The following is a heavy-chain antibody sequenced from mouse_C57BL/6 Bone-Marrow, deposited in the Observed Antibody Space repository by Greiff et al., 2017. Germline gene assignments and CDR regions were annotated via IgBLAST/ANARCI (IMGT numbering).Heavy chain of an antibody. CDR3: ARGGDCDD. J-gene: IGHJ2*01. CDR1: GFTFSDYG. Sequence: EVQVVESGGGLVKPGGSLKLSCAASGFTFSDYGMHWVRQAPEQGLEWVAYISRGSSTIYYADTVKGRFTISRDNAKNTLFLQMTSLRSEDTAMYYCARGGDCDDWGQGTTLTVSS. V-gene: IGHV5-17*01. CDR2: ISRGSSTI.